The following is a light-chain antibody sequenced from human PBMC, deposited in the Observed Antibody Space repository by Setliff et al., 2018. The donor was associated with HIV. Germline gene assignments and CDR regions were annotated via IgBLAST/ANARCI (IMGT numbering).Light chain of an antibody. V-gene: IGLV2-14*02. Sequence: QSVLTQPASVSGSPGQSITISCTGTSNDVGRYDLVSWYQQHPARAPKLIIYQATRRPSGVSNRFSGSKSGNVASLTISGLPAEDEADYYCSSYATNRDLVVFGTGTKVTVL. J-gene: IGLJ1*01. CDR1: SNDVGRYDL. CDR2: QAT. CDR3: SSYATNRDLVV.